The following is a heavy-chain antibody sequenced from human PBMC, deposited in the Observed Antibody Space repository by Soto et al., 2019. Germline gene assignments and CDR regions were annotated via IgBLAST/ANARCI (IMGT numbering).Heavy chain of an antibody. J-gene: IGHJ4*02. D-gene: IGHD4-4*01. CDR3: ARGTVSYYFDY. V-gene: IGHV3-30*03. CDR2: ITSDGSDK. CDR1: GFTFSDYG. Sequence: GGSLRLSCAASGFTFSDYGMHWVRQTPGKGLEWLAIITSDGSDKYYADSVTGRFTISRDDSKNTLYLQMNSLTPEDTAVYYCARGTVSYYFDYWGQGTLVTVSS.